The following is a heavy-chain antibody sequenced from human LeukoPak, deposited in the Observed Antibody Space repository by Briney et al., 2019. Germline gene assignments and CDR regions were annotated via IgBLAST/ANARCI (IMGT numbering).Heavy chain of an antibody. J-gene: IGHJ4*02. CDR1: GYTFTGYY. Sequence: ASVKVSCKASGYTFTGYYTHWVRQAPGQGLEWMGWINPNSGGTNYAQKFQGRVTMTRDTSISTAYMELSRLRSDDTAVYYWARGSLRYFDWFGGHWGQGTLVTVSS. V-gene: IGHV1-2*02. D-gene: IGHD3-9*01. CDR2: INPNSGGT. CDR3: ARGSLRYFDWFGGH.